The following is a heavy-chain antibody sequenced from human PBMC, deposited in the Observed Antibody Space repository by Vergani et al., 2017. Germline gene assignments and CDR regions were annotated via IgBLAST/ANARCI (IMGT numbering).Heavy chain of an antibody. CDR2: IIPIFGTA. J-gene: IGHJ4*02. Sequence: QVQLVQSGAEVKKPGSSVKVFCKASGGTFSSYAISWVRPAPGQGLEWMGGIIPIFGTANYAQKFQGRVTITADESTSTAYMELSSLRSEDTAVYYCARVLVSSSWQGYFDYWGQGTLVTVSS. D-gene: IGHD6-13*01. CDR1: GGTFSSYA. V-gene: IGHV1-69*01. CDR3: ARVLVSSSWQGYFDY.